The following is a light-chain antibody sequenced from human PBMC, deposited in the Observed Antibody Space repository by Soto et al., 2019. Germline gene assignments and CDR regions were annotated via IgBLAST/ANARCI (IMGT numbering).Light chain of an antibody. CDR3: QQYYSSPLT. CDR2: WAS. J-gene: IGKJ4*01. CDR1: QSVLYSSNNKNY. Sequence: DIVMTQSPDSLAVSLGERATINCKSSQSVLYSSNNKNYLAWYQQKPGQPPKLLIYWASTRESGAPDRFGGSGSGTDFTLTISSLQAEDVAVYYCQQYYSSPLTFGGGTKVEIK. V-gene: IGKV4-1*01.